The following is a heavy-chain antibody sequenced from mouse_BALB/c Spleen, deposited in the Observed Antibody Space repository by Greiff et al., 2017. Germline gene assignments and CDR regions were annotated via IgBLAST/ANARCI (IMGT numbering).Heavy chain of an antibody. CDR3: ARYRYAHYAMDY. CDR2: IDPANGNT. CDR1: GFNIKDTY. V-gene: IGHV14-3*02. Sequence: EVQLQQSGAELVKPGASVKLSCTASGFNIKDTYMHWVKQRPEQGLEWIGRIDPANGNTKYDPKFQGKATITADTSSNTAYLQLSSLTSEDTAVYDCARYRYAHYAMDYWGQGTSVTVSS. J-gene: IGHJ4*01. D-gene: IGHD2-14*01.